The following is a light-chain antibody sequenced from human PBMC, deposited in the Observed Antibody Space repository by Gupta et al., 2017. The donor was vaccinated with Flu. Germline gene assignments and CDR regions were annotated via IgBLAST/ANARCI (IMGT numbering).Light chain of an antibody. V-gene: IGKV1-8*01. CDR3: QQYYSYLWT. J-gene: IGKJ1*01. CDR2: AAS. CDR1: QGISSY. Sequence: GDRVTITCRASQGISSYLAWYQQKPGKAPKLLIYAASTLQSGVPSRFSGSGSGTDFTLTISCLQSEDFATYYCQQYYSYLWTFGQGTKVEIK.